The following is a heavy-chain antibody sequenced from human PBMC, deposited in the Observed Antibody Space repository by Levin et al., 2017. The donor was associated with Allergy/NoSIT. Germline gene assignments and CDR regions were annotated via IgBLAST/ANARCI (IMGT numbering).Heavy chain of an antibody. CDR2: IYYSGST. D-gene: IGHD5-12*01. CDR1: GGSISSGDYY. J-gene: IGHJ3*02. Sequence: SETLSLTCTVSGGSISSGDYYWSWIRQPPGKGLEWIGYIYYSGSTYYNPSLKSRVTISVDTSKNQFSLKLSSVTAADTAVYYCARVQKSGYDFADAFDIWGQGTMVTVSS. V-gene: IGHV4-30-4*01. CDR3: ARVQKSGYDFADAFDI.